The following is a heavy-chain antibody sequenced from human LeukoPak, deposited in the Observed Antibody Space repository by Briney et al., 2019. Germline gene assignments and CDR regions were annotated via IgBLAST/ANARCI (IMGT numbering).Heavy chain of an antibody. Sequence: GGSLRLSCAASGFSFSSYSMNWVRQAPGKGLERVSYISSSGGTIYYADSVKGRFTISRDNARNSLYLQVDSLRAEDTAVYYCARLPRYSTSSGRDDFLFDYWGQGTLVTVSS. D-gene: IGHD6-6*01. CDR2: ISSSGGTI. CDR1: GFSFSSYS. CDR3: ARLPRYSTSSGRDDFLFDY. J-gene: IGHJ4*02. V-gene: IGHV3-48*04.